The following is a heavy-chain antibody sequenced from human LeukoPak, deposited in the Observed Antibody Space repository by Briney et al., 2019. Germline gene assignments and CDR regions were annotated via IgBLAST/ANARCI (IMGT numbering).Heavy chain of an antibody. Sequence: GGSLRLSCATSGFTFRNFAMRGVRQAPGKGLEWVSGISANGGSTYYADSVKGRFSISRDNSKNTLFLQMNSLRAEDTALYYCAKCLGYSRHLVDYWGQGTLVTVSS. J-gene: IGHJ4*02. V-gene: IGHV3-23*01. CDR3: AKCLGYSRHLVDY. D-gene: IGHD5-12*01. CDR1: GFTFRNFA. CDR2: ISANGGST.